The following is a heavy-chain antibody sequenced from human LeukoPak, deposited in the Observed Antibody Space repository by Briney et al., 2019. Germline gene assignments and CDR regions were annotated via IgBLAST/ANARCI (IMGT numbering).Heavy chain of an antibody. V-gene: IGHV4-34*01. J-gene: IGHJ6*03. CDR2: INHSGST. CDR1: GGSFSGYY. Sequence: SETLSLTCAVYGGSFSGYYWSWIRQPPGKGLEWIGEINHSGSTYYNPSLKSRVTISVDTSKNQFSLKLSSVTAADTAVYYCARVGDGSSGWYYYYYYYMDVWGKGTTVTVSS. D-gene: IGHD6-19*01. CDR3: ARVGDGSSGWYYYYYYYMDV.